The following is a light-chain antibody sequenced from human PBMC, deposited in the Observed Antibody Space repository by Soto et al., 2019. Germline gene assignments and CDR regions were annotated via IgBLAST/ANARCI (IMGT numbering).Light chain of an antibody. CDR2: AAS. CDR1: QNIKNY. Sequence: DIQMTQSPSSLSASVGDRVIITCRASQNIKNYLNWYQQKPGKAPKVVIFAASNLQSGVPSTFSGTVPGTDFTLTITTPQPEYFATYYCQQTSTTPPTFGGGTKVEIK. CDR3: QQTSTTPPT. J-gene: IGKJ4*01. V-gene: IGKV1-39*01.